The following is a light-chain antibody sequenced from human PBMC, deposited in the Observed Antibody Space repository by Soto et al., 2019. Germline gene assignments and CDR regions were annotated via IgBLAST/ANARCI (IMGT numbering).Light chain of an antibody. Sequence: EVVLTQSPGTLSLSPGERATLSCRASQSVSNNYLAWYQQKPGQGPRLLIFGSSDRATGIPDRFSGSGSGTDFTLTISRLEPQDVAVYYCQQYGSTPPYTFGQGTKLEL. CDR3: QQYGSTPPYT. V-gene: IGKV3-20*01. CDR2: GSS. CDR1: QSVSNNY. J-gene: IGKJ2*01.